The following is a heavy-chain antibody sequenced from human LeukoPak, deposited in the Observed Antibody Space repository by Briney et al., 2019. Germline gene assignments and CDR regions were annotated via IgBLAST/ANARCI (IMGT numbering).Heavy chain of an antibody. V-gene: IGHV3-23*01. CDR1: GFTFSSYG. D-gene: IGHD2-15*01. Sequence: GGSLRLSCAASGFTFSSYGMSWVRQAPGKGLEWVSAISGSDGSTYYADSVKGRFTISRDNSKNTLYLQMNSLRAEDTAVYSCAKNGSPYYYYYMDVWGKGTTVTVSS. CDR3: AKNGSPYYYYYMDV. J-gene: IGHJ6*03. CDR2: ISGSDGST.